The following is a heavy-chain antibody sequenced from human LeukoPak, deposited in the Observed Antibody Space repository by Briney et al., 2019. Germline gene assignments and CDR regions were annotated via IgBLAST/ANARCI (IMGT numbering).Heavy chain of an antibody. J-gene: IGHJ4*02. Sequence: GGSLRLSCAASGFTVSSNYMSWVRQAPGKGLEWVSVIYSGGSTYYADSVKGRFTISRDNSKNTLYLQMNSLRAEDTAVYCCARDSDSGAGHFDYWGQGTLVTVSS. D-gene: IGHD2-15*01. V-gene: IGHV3-66*01. CDR3: ARDSDSGAGHFDY. CDR2: IYSGGST. CDR1: GFTVSSNY.